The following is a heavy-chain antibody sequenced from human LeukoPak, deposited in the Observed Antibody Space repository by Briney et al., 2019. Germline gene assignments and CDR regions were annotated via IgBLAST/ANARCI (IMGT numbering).Heavy chain of an antibody. CDR1: GFIFSNYS. Sequence: GGSLRLSCAASGFIFSNYSMNWVRQAPGKGLEWVSYISSSGSTIYYADSVKGRFTISRDNAKNSLYLQMNSLRAEDTAVYYCARDPPTIAAAMDYWGQGTLVTVSS. J-gene: IGHJ4*02. CDR3: ARDPPTIAAAMDY. V-gene: IGHV3-48*04. CDR2: ISSSGSTI. D-gene: IGHD6-13*01.